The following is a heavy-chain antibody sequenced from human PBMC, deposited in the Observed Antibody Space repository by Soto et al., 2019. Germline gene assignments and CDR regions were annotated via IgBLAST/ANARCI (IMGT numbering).Heavy chain of an antibody. CDR3: TTDGYYDPVGYYYYGMDV. Sequence: SGGSLRLSCAASGFTFSNAWMSWVRQAPGKGLEWVGRIKSKTDGGTTDYAAPVKGRFTISRDDSKNTLYLQMNSLKTEDTAVYYCTTDGYYDPVGYYYYGMDVWGQGTTVTVSS. V-gene: IGHV3-15*01. D-gene: IGHD3-22*01. CDR2: IKSKTDGGTT. J-gene: IGHJ6*02. CDR1: GFTFSNAW.